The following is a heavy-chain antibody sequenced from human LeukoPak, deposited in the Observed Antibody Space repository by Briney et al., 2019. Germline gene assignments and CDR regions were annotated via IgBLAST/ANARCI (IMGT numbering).Heavy chain of an antibody. Sequence: GASVKVSCKASGYAFTGYYMHWVRQAPGQGLEWMGRINPNSGGTNYAQKFQDRVTMTRYTSISTAYMDLSSMRSDDTAVYYCARSTGHYFDYWGQGILVTVSS. V-gene: IGHV1-2*06. J-gene: IGHJ4*02. CDR3: ARSTGHYFDY. CDR1: GYAFTGYY. D-gene: IGHD2-8*02. CDR2: INPNSGGT.